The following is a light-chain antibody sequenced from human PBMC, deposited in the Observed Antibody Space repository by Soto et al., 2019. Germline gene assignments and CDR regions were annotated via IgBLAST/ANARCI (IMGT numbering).Light chain of an antibody. CDR1: QDINNY. CDR3: QHYDTLPPWT. V-gene: IGKV1-33*01. CDR2: DSS. Sequence: DIQVTQSPSSLSASVGDRVTITCQASQDINNYLNWYQQKPGRAPNLLIYDSSNLQTGVPSRFRGSGSGTDFTLTISSLQPEDVATYYCQHYDTLPPWTFGQGTKVEIK. J-gene: IGKJ1*01.